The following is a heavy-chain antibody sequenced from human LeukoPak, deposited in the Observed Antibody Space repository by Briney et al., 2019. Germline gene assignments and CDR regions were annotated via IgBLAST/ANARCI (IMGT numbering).Heavy chain of an antibody. J-gene: IGHJ4*02. D-gene: IGHD1-26*01. CDR2: IYYSGST. Sequence: SETLSLTCTVSGGSISSYYWSWIRQPPGKGLEWIGYIYYSGSTNYNPSLKSRVTISVDTSKNQFSLKLSSVTAADTAVYYCARESTIVGATTVFDYWGQGTLVTDSS. CDR3: ARESTIVGATTVFDY. V-gene: IGHV4-59*01. CDR1: GGSISSYY.